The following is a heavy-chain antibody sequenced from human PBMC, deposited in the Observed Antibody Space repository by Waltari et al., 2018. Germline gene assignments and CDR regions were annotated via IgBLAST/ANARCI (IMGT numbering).Heavy chain of an antibody. CDR3: ARQVAAFLNWFDP. CDR2: SYYSGSN. CDR1: GGSISSSSYY. Sequence: QLQLQESGPGLVKPSETLSLTCTVSGGSISSSSYYWGWIRQPPGKGLEWIGRSYYSGSNYYNPALKGRVTISVDTSKNQFSLKLSSVTAADTAVYYCARQVAAFLNWFDPWGQGTLVTVSS. D-gene: IGHD6-6*01. J-gene: IGHJ5*02. V-gene: IGHV4-39*01.